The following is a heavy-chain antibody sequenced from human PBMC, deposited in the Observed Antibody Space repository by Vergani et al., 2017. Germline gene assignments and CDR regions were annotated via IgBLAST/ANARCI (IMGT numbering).Heavy chain of an antibody. CDR2: MYHSGST. J-gene: IGHJ5*02. CDR3: GRVAYFYGLGSRLLDL. V-gene: IGHV4-59*01. CDR1: GGSMSGYY. Sequence: QLHLQESGPGLVKPSETLSLTCSVSGGSMSGYYWSWIRQPPGKELEWIGYMYHSGSTNYNPSLETRVTISGDTSKNQFSLKLNSVTAADTAVYYCGRVAYFYGLGSRLLDLWGQGILVTVSS. D-gene: IGHD3-10*01.